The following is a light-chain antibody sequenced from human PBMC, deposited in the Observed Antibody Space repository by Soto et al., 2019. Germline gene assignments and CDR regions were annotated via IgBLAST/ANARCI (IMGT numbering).Light chain of an antibody. CDR1: EDISSY. CDR2: AAS. CDR3: QQFKNYPIT. Sequence: IQLTHSPSSLSASVGDRVTFTFRASEDISSYLVWYQQKPGAAPKLLIYAASALHSGVPSRFSGSGSGTDFTLTISSLHPEDFAVYFCQQFKNYPITFGQGTRLENK. J-gene: IGKJ5*01. V-gene: IGKV1-9*01.